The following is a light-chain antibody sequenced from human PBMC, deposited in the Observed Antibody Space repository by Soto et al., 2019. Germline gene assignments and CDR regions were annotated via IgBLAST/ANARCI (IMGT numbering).Light chain of an antibody. Sequence: QSVLTQPRSVSGSPGQSVTISCTGTSSDVAGYRYVSWYQQHPGKAPKVIIYDVTQRPSGVPDRFSGSKSGTSASLAITGLQAEDEADYYCQSYDSSLSGYVFGTGTKVTAL. CDR3: QSYDSSLSGYV. CDR2: DVT. CDR1: SSDVAGYRY. J-gene: IGLJ1*01. V-gene: IGLV2-11*01.